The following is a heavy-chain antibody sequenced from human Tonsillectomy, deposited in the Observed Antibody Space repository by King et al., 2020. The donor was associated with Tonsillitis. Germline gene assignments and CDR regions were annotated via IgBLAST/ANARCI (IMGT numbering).Heavy chain of an antibody. CDR1: GFTFSSYA. CDR3: ASFGREVLDY. CDR2: ISYDGSDK. J-gene: IGHJ4*02. V-gene: IGHV3-30*01. Sequence: VQLVESGGGVVQPGRSLRLSCAASGFTFSSYAMHWVRQAPGKGLEWVAVISYDGSDKYYADSVKGRFTISRDNSKNTLYLRMNSLRAEDTAVYFCASFGREVLDYWGQGTLVTVSS. D-gene: IGHD3-3*01.